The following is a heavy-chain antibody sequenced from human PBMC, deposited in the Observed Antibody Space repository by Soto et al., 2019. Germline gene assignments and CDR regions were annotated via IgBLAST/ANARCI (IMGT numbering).Heavy chain of an antibody. V-gene: IGHV1-18*04. J-gene: IGHJ4*02. CDR3: ARDLGYYDSSGYYGSYFDY. D-gene: IGHD3-22*01. Sequence: GASVKVSCKASGYTFTSYGISWVRQAPGQGLEWMGWISAYNGNTNYAQKLQGRVTMTTDTSTSTAYMELRSLRSDDTAVYYCARDLGYYDSSGYYGSYFDYWGQGTLVTVSS. CDR1: GYTFTSYG. CDR2: ISAYNGNT.